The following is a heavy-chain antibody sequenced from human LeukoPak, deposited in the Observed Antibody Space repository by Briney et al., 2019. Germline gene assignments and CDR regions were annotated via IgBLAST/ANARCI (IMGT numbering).Heavy chain of an antibody. V-gene: IGHV3-13*01. CDR2: IGTAGDT. Sequence: GGSLRLSCAASGFTFSSYDVHWVRQATGKGLEWVSAIGTAGDTYYPGSVKGRFTISRENAKNSLYLQMNSLRAGDTAVYYCARVRGDSGAFDIWGQGTMVTVSP. J-gene: IGHJ3*02. CDR1: GFTFSSYD. CDR3: ARVRGDSGAFDI. D-gene: IGHD2-21*01.